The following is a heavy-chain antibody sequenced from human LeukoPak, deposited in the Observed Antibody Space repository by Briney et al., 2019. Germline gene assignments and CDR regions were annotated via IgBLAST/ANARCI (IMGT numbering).Heavy chain of an antibody. D-gene: IGHD3-22*01. CDR1: GYTFTGYY. CDR3: ARTYYYDSSGANDAFDI. V-gene: IGHV1-2*04. Sequence: ASVKVSCKASGYTFTGYYMHWVRQAPGQGLEWMGWINPNSGGTNYAQKFQGWVTMTRDTSTSTAYMELRRLRSDDTAVYYCARTYYYDSSGANDAFDIWGQGTMVTVSS. J-gene: IGHJ3*02. CDR2: INPNSGGT.